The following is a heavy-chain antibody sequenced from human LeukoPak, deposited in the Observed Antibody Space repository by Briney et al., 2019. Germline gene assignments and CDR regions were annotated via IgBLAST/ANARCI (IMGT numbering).Heavy chain of an antibody. J-gene: IGHJ3*02. D-gene: IGHD2-2*01. CDR1: GGSISSSSYY. V-gene: IGHV4-39*07. CDR2: IYYSGST. Sequence: SETLSLTCTVSGGSISSSSYYWGWIRQPPGKGLEWIGSIYYSGSTYYNPSLKSRVTISVDTSKNQFSLKLSSVTAADTAVYYCARGRDCSSTSCYLDAFDIWGQGTMVTVSS. CDR3: ARGRDCSSTSCYLDAFDI.